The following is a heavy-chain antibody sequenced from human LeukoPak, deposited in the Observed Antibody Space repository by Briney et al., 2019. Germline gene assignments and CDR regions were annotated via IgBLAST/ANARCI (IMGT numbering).Heavy chain of an antibody. J-gene: IGHJ4*02. D-gene: IGHD6-19*01. CDR1: GFTLSSYE. Sequence: GSLRLPCAASGFTLSSYEMNWVRQAPGKGLEWVSYSSSSGSAIYYADSVKGRFTISRDNAKNSLSLQMNSLRAEDTAVYYCIRDPAVAADDYWGQGTLVTVSS. CDR3: IRDPAVAADDY. CDR2: SSSSGSAI. V-gene: IGHV3-48*03.